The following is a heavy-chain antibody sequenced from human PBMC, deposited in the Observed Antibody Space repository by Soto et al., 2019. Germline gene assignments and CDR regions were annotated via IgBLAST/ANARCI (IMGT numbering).Heavy chain of an antibody. Sequence: GGSLRLSCAASGFSFSDYNMNWVRQAPGRGLEWVSSINGGSGYINYLDSVRGRFTSSRDNAKSTLYLQMDSLRADDTAVYYCARRVEGAGSRWFDPWGQGSLVTVSS. V-gene: IGHV3-21*06. CDR2: INGGSGYI. CDR1: GFSFSDYN. J-gene: IGHJ5*02. D-gene: IGHD6-19*01. CDR3: ARRVEGAGSRWFDP.